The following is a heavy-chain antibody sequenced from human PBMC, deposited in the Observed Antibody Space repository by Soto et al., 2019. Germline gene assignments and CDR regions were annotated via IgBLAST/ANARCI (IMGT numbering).Heavy chain of an antibody. D-gene: IGHD6-19*01. Sequence: GESLKISCKGSGYSFTSYWIGWVRQIPGKGLEWMGIIYPGDSDTRYSPSFQGQVTISADKSISTAYPQWSSLKASDTAMYYCARLSSSGWLYYYGMVVWGQGTTVTVSS. V-gene: IGHV5-51*01. CDR2: IYPGDSDT. J-gene: IGHJ6*02. CDR1: GYSFTSYW. CDR3: ARLSSSGWLYYYGMVV.